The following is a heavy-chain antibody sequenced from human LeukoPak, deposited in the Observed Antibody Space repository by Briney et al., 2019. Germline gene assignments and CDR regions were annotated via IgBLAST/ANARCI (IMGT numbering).Heavy chain of an antibody. Sequence: GGSLRLSCAASGFSFSVFWMHWVRQAPGKGPVWVSRIKTDGSITNYADSVKGRFTISRDNAKNTLYLQMNSLRAEDTAVYYCVRGSGDMDFWGKGTTVTVSS. CDR3: VRGSGDMDF. V-gene: IGHV3-74*01. J-gene: IGHJ6*03. D-gene: IGHD4-17*01. CDR1: GFSFSVFW. CDR2: IKTDGSIT.